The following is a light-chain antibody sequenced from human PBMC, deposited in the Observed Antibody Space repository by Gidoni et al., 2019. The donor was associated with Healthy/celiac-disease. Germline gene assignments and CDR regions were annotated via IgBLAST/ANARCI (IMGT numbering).Light chain of an antibody. CDR3: QQSYSSLT. CDR2: AAS. CDR1: QSMSSY. Sequence: DIQMTQSPSSLSASVGDRVTITCRASQSMSSYLNWYQQKPGKAPKLLIYAASSLQSGVPSRFSGSGSVTDFTLTISSLQPEDFATYYCQQSYSSLTFGGGTKVEIK. J-gene: IGKJ4*01. V-gene: IGKV1-39*01.